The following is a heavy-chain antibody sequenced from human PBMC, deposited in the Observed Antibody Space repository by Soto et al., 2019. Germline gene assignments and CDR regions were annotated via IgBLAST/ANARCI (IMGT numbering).Heavy chain of an antibody. J-gene: IGHJ4*02. V-gene: IGHV3-23*01. CDR2: ISGSGGST. Sequence: EVQLLESGGGLVQPGGSLRLSCAASGFTFSSYAMSWVRQAPGKGLEWVSSISGSGGSTYYADSVKGRFTISRDNSKNTLYLQMSSLRAEDTAVYYCANRNDYGSGSYFPFDHGGQGTLVTVSS. CDR3: ANRNDYGSGSYFPFDH. D-gene: IGHD3-10*01. CDR1: GFTFSSYA.